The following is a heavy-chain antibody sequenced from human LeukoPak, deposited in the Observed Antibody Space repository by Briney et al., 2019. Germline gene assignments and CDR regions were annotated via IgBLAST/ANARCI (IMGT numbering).Heavy chain of an antibody. CDR2: IKSKTDGGTT. J-gene: IGHJ6*02. CDR3: TRPQLPIAAHYHGMDV. CDR1: GFTFSNAW. V-gene: IGHV3-15*01. D-gene: IGHD6-6*01. Sequence: GGSLRLSCAASGFTFSNAWMSWVRQAPGKGLEWVGRIKSKTDGGTTDYAAPVKGRFTISRDDSKNTLYLQMNSLKTEDTAVYYCTRPQLPIAAHYHGMDVRGQGTTVTVSS.